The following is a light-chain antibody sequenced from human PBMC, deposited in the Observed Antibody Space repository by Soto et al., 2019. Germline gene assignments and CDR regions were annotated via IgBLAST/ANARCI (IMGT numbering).Light chain of an antibody. CDR2: KGT. V-gene: IGLV2-23*01. CDR1: SDDVGAYNS. CDR3: CSSAPESTYV. J-gene: IGLJ1*01. Sequence: SVLAQPASVSGSPGQSITISCTGTSDDVGAYNSVSWYQQLPHKAPQVILYKGTQRPSGVSSRFSGSTSGNAASLTISGLQADDEADYFCCSSAPESTYVFVTGTKVTV.